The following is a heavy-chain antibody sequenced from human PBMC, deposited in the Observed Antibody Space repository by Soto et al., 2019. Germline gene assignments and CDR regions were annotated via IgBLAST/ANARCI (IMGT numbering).Heavy chain of an antibody. Sequence: QEQLVESGGGVVQPGMSLRLSCEGSGFTFRRHGMHWVRQSPGKGLVWLAVIWYDGSEQYYADCVNGRFTISRDNSKNMLYLQLNTLTVADTAVYYCARWSNHKVVDPWGQGTMVTVS. CDR3: ARWSNHKVVDP. V-gene: IGHV3-33*03. J-gene: IGHJ5*02. CDR2: IWYDGSEQ. CDR1: GFTFRRHG. D-gene: IGHD2-8*02.